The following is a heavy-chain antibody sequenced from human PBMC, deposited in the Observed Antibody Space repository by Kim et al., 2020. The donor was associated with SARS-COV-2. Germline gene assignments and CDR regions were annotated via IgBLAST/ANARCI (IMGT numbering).Heavy chain of an antibody. V-gene: IGHV3-30*07. J-gene: IGHJ4*02. D-gene: IGHD3-10*01. Sequence: KGRFTSSRDNSKNTLYLQMNSLRAEDTAVYYCARDPGSIWFGELSSPLDYWGQGTLVTVSS. CDR3: ARDPGSIWFGELSSPLDY.